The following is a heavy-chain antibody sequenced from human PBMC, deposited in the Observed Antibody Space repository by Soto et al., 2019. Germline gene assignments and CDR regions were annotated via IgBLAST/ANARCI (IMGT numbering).Heavy chain of an antibody. J-gene: IGHJ6*02. V-gene: IGHV3-11*01. CDR2: ISFSGDIA. D-gene: IGHD2-8*01. CDR3: GRGNGPPGHNYAIDV. CDR1: GFSFGNSY. Sequence: AGSLRLACAASGFSFGNSYISWIRQVQGKGLEWRSDISFSGDIAYYADHVEGRCAASRDNAKNSLYLKMNSLRVDDTAVYYCGRGNGPPGHNYAIDVWGQGTTVTVSS.